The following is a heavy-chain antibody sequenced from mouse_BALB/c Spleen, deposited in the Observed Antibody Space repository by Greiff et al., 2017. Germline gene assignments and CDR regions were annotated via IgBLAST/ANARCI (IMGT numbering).Heavy chain of an antibody. V-gene: IGHV1S135*01. CDR1: GYAFTSYN. CDR3: ATLYYGYTWFAY. D-gene: IGHD1-2*01. CDR2: IDPYNGGT. J-gene: IGHJ3*01. Sequence: VQLQQSGPELVKPGASVKVSCMASGYAFTSYNMYWVKQSHGKSLEWIGYIDPYNGGTSYNQKFKGKATLTVDKSSSTAYMHLNSLTSEDSAVYYCATLYYGYTWFAYWGQGTLVTVSA.